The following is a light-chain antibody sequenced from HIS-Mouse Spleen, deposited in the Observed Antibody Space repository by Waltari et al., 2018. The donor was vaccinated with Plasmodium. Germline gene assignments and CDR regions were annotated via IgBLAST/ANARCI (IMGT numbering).Light chain of an antibody. CDR2: AAS. V-gene: IGKV1-8*01. CDR3: QQYYSYLLT. CDR1: QGSSSY. Sequence: AIRMTQSPSPFSASTGDSVTITCRASQGSSSYLAWYQQKPGKAPKLLIYAASTLQSGVPSRFSGSGSGTDFTLTISCLQSEDFATYYCQQYYSYLLTFGGGTKVEIK. J-gene: IGKJ4*01.